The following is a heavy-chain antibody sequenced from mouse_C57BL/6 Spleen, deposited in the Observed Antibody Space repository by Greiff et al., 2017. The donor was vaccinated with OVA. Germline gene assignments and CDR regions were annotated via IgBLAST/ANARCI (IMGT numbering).Heavy chain of an antibody. CDR3: ARSHYYGSSYEAMDY. J-gene: IGHJ4*01. D-gene: IGHD1-1*01. V-gene: IGHV1-64*01. CDR1: GYTFTSYW. Sequence: QVQLQQPGAELVKPGASVKLSCKASGYTFTSYWMHWVKQRPGQGLEWIGMIHPNSGSTNYNEKFKSKATLTVDKSSSTAYMQLSSLTSEDSAVYYCARSHYYGSSYEAMDYWGKGTSVTVSS. CDR2: IHPNSGST.